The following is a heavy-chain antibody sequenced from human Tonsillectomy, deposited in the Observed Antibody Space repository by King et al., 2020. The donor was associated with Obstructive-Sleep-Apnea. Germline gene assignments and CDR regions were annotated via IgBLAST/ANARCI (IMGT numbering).Heavy chain of an antibody. V-gene: IGHV3-23*04. CDR2: ISGSGGTT. CDR3: AKDPYGSGSYAY. Sequence: VQLVESGGGLVEPGGSLRLSCAASGFTFSSYAMNWVRQAPGKGLEWVSEISGSGGTTYYADSVKGRFTISRDNSKNTLYLQMNSLRAEDTAVYYCAKDPYGSGSYAYWGQGTLVTVSS. CDR1: GFTFSSYA. J-gene: IGHJ4*02. D-gene: IGHD3-10*01.